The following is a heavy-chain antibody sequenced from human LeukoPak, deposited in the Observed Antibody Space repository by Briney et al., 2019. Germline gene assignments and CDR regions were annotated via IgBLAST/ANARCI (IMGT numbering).Heavy chain of an antibody. J-gene: IGHJ5*02. CDR3: ARPQYYFDGGSCFDP. V-gene: IGHV1-2*02. CDR2: INPNSGGT. D-gene: IGHD3-9*01. CDR1: GYTFTGYY. Sequence: ASVKVSCKASGYTFTGYYMHWVRQAPGQGLEWMGWINPNSGGTNYAQKFQGRVAMTRDTSISTAYMELSRLRSDDTAVYYCARPQYYFDGGSCFDPGGQGPLVTVSS.